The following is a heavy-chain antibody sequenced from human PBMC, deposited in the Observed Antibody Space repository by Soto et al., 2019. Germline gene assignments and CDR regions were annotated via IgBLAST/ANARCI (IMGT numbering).Heavy chain of an antibody. J-gene: IGHJ4*01. CDR2: TYWDHDN. CDR3: PHRRGGYNWDDGYFDY. CDR1: GFSISTTGVG. D-gene: IGHD1-20*01. Sequence: QITLKESGPTLVKPTQTLTLTCTCSGFSISTTGVGVGWIRQPPGQALEWRAFTYWDHDNRYNPSLKSRLTVAKDASKSLVVLIMTNMDPVDTATYYCPHRRGGYNWDDGYFDYWGPGPLVTVSA. V-gene: IGHV2-5*02.